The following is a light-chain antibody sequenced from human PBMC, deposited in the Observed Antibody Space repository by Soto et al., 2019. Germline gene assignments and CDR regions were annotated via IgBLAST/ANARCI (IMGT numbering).Light chain of an antibody. CDR3: QHYNSYSEA. V-gene: IGKV1-5*03. Sequence: DIQMTQSPSTLSGSVGDRGTITCRASQTISSWLAWYQQKPGKAPKLLIYKASTLKSGVPSRFSGSGSGTELTLTISSLQPDDFPTYYCQHYNSYSEAFGQGTKVDIK. J-gene: IGKJ1*01. CDR2: KAS. CDR1: QTISSW.